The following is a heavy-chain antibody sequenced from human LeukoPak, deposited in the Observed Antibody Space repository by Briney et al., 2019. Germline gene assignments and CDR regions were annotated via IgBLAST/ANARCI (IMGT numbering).Heavy chain of an antibody. D-gene: IGHD3-22*01. J-gene: IGHJ1*01. Sequence: SETLSLTCTVSGGSISSYYWSWIRQPPGKGLEWIGYIFYSGSTNYNPSLKSRVTISVYTSKNQFSLKLSSVTAADTAVYYCARLRYYYDASGYRAEYFQHWGQGTLVTVSS. V-gene: IGHV4-59*01. CDR3: ARLRYYYDASGYRAEYFQH. CDR1: GGSISSYY. CDR2: IFYSGST.